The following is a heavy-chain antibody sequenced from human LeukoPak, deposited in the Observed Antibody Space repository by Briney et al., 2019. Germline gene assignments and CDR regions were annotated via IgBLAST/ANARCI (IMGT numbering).Heavy chain of an antibody. CDR2: IYYNGIT. D-gene: IGHD3-22*01. V-gene: IGHV4-30-4*01. CDR1: GGSIFSGDYY. Sequence: SETLSLTCTVSGGSIFSGDYYWNWLRQPPGKGLEWIGYIYYNGITYYNPSLESRVTISVDTSKNQFSLKLSPVTAADTAVYYCARGDYNDGAGYLDHWGQGTLVPVSS. J-gene: IGHJ5*02. CDR3: ARGDYNDGAGYLDH.